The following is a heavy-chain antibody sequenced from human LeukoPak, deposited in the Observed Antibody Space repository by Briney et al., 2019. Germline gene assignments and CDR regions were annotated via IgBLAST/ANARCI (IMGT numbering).Heavy chain of an antibody. CDR2: ISAYNGNT. Sequence: ASVKVSCKASGYTFTSYGISWVRQAPGQGLEWMGWISAYNGNTNYAQKLQGRVTMTTDTSTSTACMELRSLRSDDTAVYYCARDGGGFTYYYGSGSYYSQMFDYWGQGTLVTVSS. D-gene: IGHD3-10*01. CDR1: GYTFTSYG. CDR3: ARDGGGFTYYYGSGSYYSQMFDY. V-gene: IGHV1-18*01. J-gene: IGHJ4*02.